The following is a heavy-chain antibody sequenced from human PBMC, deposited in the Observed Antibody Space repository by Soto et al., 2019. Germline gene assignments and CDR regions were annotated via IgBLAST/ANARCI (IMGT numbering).Heavy chain of an antibody. V-gene: IGHV3-9*01. CDR3: AKGDSSSFYYGMDV. D-gene: IGHD6-13*01. CDR1: GFTFDDYA. CDR2: ISWNSGSI. Sequence: EVQLVESGGGLVQPGRSLRLSCAASGFTFDDYAMHWVRQAPGKGLEWVSGISWNSGSIGYADSVKGRFTISRDNAKNSLYLQMNSLRAEDTALYCCAKGDSSSFYYGMDVWGQGTTVTVSS. J-gene: IGHJ6*02.